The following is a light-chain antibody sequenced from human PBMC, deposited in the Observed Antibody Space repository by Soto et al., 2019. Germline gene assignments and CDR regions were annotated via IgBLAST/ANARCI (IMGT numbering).Light chain of an antibody. CDR1: SSNIGNNY. CDR3: GTWDSSLSAGV. CDR2: DNN. V-gene: IGLV1-51*01. J-gene: IGLJ2*01. Sequence: QSVLTQPLSVSAAPGQKVTISCSGSSSNIGNNYVSWYQQLPGTAPKLLIYDNNKRPSGIPDRFSGSKSGTSATLDITGLQTGDEADYYCGTWDSSLSAGVFGGGTKLTVL.